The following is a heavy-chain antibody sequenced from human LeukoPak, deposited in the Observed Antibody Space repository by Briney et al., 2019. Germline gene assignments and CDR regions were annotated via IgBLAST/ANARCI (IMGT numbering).Heavy chain of an antibody. V-gene: IGHV4-4*07. Sequence: SETLSLTCTVSGGSISSYYGTWIRQPAGKGLEWIGRIYTTGSTNYNPSLNSRVTMSVDTSKKQFSLKLSSVTAADTAVYYCARQMAVAGKAGFDYWGQGTPVTVSS. CDR3: ARQMAVAGKAGFDY. D-gene: IGHD6-19*01. J-gene: IGHJ4*02. CDR2: IYTTGST. CDR1: GGSISSYY.